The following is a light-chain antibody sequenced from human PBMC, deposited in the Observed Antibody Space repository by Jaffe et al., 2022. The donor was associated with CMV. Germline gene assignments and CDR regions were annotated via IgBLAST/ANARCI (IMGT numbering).Light chain of an antibody. CDR2: RNN. CDR3: ALWDDSLSGWV. V-gene: IGLV1-47*01. J-gene: IGLJ3*02. Sequence: QSVLTQPPSASGTPGQRVTISCSGSSSNIGSNYVYWYQQLPGTAPKLLIYRNNQRPSGVPDRFSGSKSGPSASLAISGLRSEDEADYYCALWDDSLSGWVFGGGTKLTVL. CDR1: SSNIGSNY.